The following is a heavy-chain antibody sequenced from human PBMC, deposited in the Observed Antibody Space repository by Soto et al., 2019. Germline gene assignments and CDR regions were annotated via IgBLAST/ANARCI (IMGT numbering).Heavy chain of an antibody. D-gene: IGHD6-19*01. J-gene: IGHJ4*02. CDR3: ARDREQWLVGYYFGY. V-gene: IGHV3-48*01. CDR2: ISSSSSTI. CDR1: GFTFSSYS. Sequence: PGGSLRLSCAASGFTFSSYSMNWVRQAQGKGLEWVSYISSSSSTIYYADSVKGRFTISRDNSKDTLDLQMNSLRAEDTAVYYCARDREQWLVGYYFGYWGQGALVTVSS.